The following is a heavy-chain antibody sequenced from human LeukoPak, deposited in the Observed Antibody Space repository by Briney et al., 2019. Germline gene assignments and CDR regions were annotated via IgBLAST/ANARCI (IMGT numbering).Heavy chain of an antibody. CDR1: GITFNSHW. V-gene: IGHV3-23*01. D-gene: IGHD3-22*01. CDR3: AREDDSSGYGY. Sequence: AGGSLRLSCAASGITFNSHWMSWVRQAPGKGLEWVSAISGSGGSTYYADSVKGRFTISRDNSKNTLYLQMNSLRAEDTAVYYCAREDDSSGYGYWGQGTLVTVSS. CDR2: ISGSGGST. J-gene: IGHJ4*02.